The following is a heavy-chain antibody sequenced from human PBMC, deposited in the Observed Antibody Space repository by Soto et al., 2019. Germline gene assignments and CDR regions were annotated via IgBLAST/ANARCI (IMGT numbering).Heavy chain of an antibody. CDR3: ARPSRTVYDSSGPFDY. D-gene: IGHD3-3*01. J-gene: IGHJ4*02. CDR1: GYSFTSYW. CDR2: IYPGDSDT. Sequence: PGESLKISCKGSGYSFTSYWIGWVRQMPGKGLEWMGIIYPGDSDTRYSPSFQGQVTISADKSISTAYLQWSSLKASDTAMYYCARPSRTVYDSSGPFDYWGQGSLVTVSS. V-gene: IGHV5-51*01.